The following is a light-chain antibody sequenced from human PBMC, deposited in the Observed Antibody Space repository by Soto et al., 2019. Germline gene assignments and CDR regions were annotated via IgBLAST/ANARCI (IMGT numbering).Light chain of an antibody. CDR1: SSNIGAGYD. CDR2: GNS. V-gene: IGLV1-40*01. CDR3: QSYDSSLRGWV. J-gene: IGLJ3*02. Sequence: QSVLTQPPSVSAAPGQRVTISCTRSSSNIGAGYDVHWYQQLPGTAPKLLIYGNSNRPTGVPDRFSGSKSGTSASLAITGLQAEDEADYYCQSYDSSLRGWVFGGGTQLTVL.